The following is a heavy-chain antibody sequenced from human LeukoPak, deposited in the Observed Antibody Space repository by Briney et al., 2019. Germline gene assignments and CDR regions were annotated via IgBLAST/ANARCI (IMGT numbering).Heavy chain of an antibody. V-gene: IGHV4-59*01. CDR1: GDSIIGSY. CDR2: IYYSVDT. CDR3: ARTRYYDSSGYNPTYYFDY. D-gene: IGHD3-22*01. Sequence: SETLSLTCTVSGDSIIGSYWSWIRQAPGKGLEWIGYIYYSVDTDYNPSLKSRVTISVDMSKKQFSLRLTSVTAADTAVYYCARTRYYDSSGYNPTYYFDYWGQGILVTVSS. J-gene: IGHJ4*02.